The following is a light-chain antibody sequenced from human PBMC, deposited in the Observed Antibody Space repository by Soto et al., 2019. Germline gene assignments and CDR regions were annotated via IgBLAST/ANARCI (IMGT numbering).Light chain of an antibody. CDR3: HQYGSSPST. V-gene: IGKV3-11*01. CDR2: DAS. CDR1: RSVSSY. J-gene: IGKJ1*01. Sequence: EIVLTQSPATLSLSPGESATLSCRATRSVSSYLAWYQQKPGQAPRLLIYDASSRPTDIPARFSGSGSGTDFTLTISSLEPEDFAVYYCHQYGSSPSTFGQGTKVDIK.